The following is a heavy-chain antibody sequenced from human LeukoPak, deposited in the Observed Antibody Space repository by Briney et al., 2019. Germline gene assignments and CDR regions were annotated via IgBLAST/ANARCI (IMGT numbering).Heavy chain of an antibody. Sequence: GASVKVSCKASGYTFTSYYMHWVRQAPGQGLEWMGWINPNSGGTNYAQKFQGRVTMTRDTSISTAYMELSRLRSDDTAVYYCARNPYPIAAAHIDYWGQGTLVTVSS. J-gene: IGHJ4*02. CDR1: GYTFTSYY. CDR2: INPNSGGT. CDR3: ARNPYPIAAAHIDY. V-gene: IGHV1-2*02. D-gene: IGHD6-13*01.